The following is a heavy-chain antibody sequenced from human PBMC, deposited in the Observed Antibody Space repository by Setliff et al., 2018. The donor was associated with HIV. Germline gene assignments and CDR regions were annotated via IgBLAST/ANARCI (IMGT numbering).Heavy chain of an antibody. CDR3: ARAYYDHLWASYRFDY. CDR2: IYYSGST. CDR1: GDSIRSGDFY. J-gene: IGHJ4*02. D-gene: IGHD3-16*02. Sequence: SETLSLTCTVSGDSIRSGDFYWSWIRQSPGKGLEWIGSIYYSGSTNYNPSLKSRVTMSVDTSTSQFSLRLTSMTAADTAVYYCARAYYDHLWASYRFDYWGQGTLVTVSS. V-gene: IGHV4-61*08.